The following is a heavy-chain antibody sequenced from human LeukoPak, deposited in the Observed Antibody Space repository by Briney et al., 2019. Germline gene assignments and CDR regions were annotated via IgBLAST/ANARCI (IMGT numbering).Heavy chain of an antibody. CDR1: GYTFTNYG. CDR2: ISTYNGYT. CDR3: ARSYFDSSGYGWFDP. V-gene: IGHV1-18*01. Sequence: GASVKVSCKASGYTFTNYGISWVRQAPGQGLEWMGWISTYNGYTNYAQKLQGRVTMTTDTSTSTAYMELRSLRSDDTAIYYRARSYFDSSGYGWFDPWGQGTLVTVSS. D-gene: IGHD3-22*01. J-gene: IGHJ5*02.